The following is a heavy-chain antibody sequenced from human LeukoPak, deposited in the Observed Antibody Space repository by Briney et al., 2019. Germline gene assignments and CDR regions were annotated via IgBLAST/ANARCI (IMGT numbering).Heavy chain of an antibody. V-gene: IGHV4-34*01. Sequence: SETLSLTCAVYGGSFSAYYWSWIRQPPGKGLEWIGEINHSGSTNYNPSLKSRVTISIDTSKNQFSLEMSSVTAADTVVYYCARGRGARSSRWYNWFDPWGQGTLVTVSS. CDR3: ARGRGARSSRWYNWFDP. CDR2: INHSGST. J-gene: IGHJ5*02. D-gene: IGHD6-13*01. CDR1: GGSFSAYY.